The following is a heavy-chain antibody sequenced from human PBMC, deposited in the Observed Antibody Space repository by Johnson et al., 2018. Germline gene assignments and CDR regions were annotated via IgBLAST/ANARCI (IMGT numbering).Heavy chain of an antibody. D-gene: IGHD3-22*01. CDR2: IRSKINNYAT. Sequence: VQLVESGGGLVQPGGSLKLSCAASGFTFSDSAMHWVRQASGKGLEWVGRIRSKINNYATAYGASLKGRFTISRDDSRNTAYLQRNSLKTEDTAVYYCTRPTHYYDMSGSYPLAFDIWGQGTMVTVSS. CDR1: GFTFSDSA. CDR3: TRPTHYYDMSGSYPLAFDI. V-gene: IGHV3-73*01. J-gene: IGHJ3*02.